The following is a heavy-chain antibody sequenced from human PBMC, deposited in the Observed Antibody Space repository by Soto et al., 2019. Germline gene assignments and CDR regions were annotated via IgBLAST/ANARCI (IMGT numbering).Heavy chain of an antibody. CDR3: ATRRGDGYFKY. CDR1: GLTFMTHH. D-gene: IGHD2-21*01. Sequence: PGGSLRLSCVVSGLTFMTHHMYWVRQTPGKGLEWLAFMSNDAVTRYYADSVKGRFTISRDNSKNTLHLQMNSLRAEDTAVYYCATRRGDGYFKYWGQGTQVTVSS. CDR2: MSNDAVTR. J-gene: IGHJ4*02. V-gene: IGHV3-30*04.